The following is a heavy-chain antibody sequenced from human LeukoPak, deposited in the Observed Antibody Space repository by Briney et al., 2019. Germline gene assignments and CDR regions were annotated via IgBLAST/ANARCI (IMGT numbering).Heavy chain of an antibody. CDR3: ARGGLGSVFYD. J-gene: IGHJ4*02. CDR1: GFAFSSYA. CDR2: ISGSGGST. D-gene: IGHD6-19*01. V-gene: IGHV3-23*01. Sequence: GGSLSPSCAASGFAFSSYAMSWVRQAPGKGLEWVSAISGSGGSTYSADSLKGRFTISRDNSKNTLYLQINSLRTDDTAVFYCARGGLGSVFYDSSRETLVTVSS.